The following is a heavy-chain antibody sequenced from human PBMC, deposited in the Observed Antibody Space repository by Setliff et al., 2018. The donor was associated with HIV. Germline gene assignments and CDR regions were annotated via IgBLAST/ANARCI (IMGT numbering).Heavy chain of an antibody. CDR1: GFFFSDHY. V-gene: IGHV3-11*01. CDR3: ARAKIGPAGDRTYYYGMDV. CDR2: ISFSGNTI. D-gene: IGHD4-17*01. J-gene: IGHJ6*02. Sequence: GESLTISCAVSGFFFSDHYMSWIRQAPGKGLEWVSYISFSGNTIYYRDSVRGRFTIARDNARNSLYLQMNSLKADDTAVYYCARAKIGPAGDRTYYYGMDVWGQGTTVTVSS.